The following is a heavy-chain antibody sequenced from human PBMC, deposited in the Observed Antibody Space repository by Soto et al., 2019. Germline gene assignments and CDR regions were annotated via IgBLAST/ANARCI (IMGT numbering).Heavy chain of an antibody. CDR2: IWYDGSNK. Sequence: PGGSLRLSCAASGFTFSSYGMHWVRQAPGKGLEWVAVIWYDGSNKYYADSVKGRFTISRDNAKNSLYLQMNSLRPEDTALYYCAKARLWGGDGYNSYYYNAMDVWGQGTTVTVSS. V-gene: IGHV3-30*02. CDR3: AKARLWGGDGYNSYYYNAMDV. J-gene: IGHJ6*02. D-gene: IGHD3-16*01. CDR1: GFTFSSYG.